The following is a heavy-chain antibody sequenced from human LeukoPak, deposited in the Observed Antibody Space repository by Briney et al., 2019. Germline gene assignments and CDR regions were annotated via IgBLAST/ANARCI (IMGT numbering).Heavy chain of an antibody. J-gene: IGHJ6*02. V-gene: IGHV1-2*02. CDR2: MNPHSGGT. CDR1: GYTLTAYY. CDR3: ARAERTVSGLDV. Sequence: ASVQVSCTASGYTLTAYYIHWVRQAPGQGLGWMGWMNPHSGGTNHAQKFRARVSMTTDTTINTAYLELTGLTSDDTALYYCARAERTVSGLDVWGQGTTVTVSS. D-gene: IGHD2-2*01.